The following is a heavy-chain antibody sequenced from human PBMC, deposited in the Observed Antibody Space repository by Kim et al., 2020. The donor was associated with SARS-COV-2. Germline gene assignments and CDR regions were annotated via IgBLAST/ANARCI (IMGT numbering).Heavy chain of an antibody. D-gene: IGHD3-16*01. J-gene: IGHJ5*02. Sequence: GSLRLSCAVSGFTFSNSWVTWVRQAPGRGLEWVAYINQDGSTKWDVDSVKGRFTISRDNVRNSLFLQMSSLRAEDTAMYYCAIGMGASWGQGSLVTVSS. V-gene: IGHV3-7*05. CDR1: GFTFSNSW. CDR3: AIGMGAS. CDR2: INQDGSTK.